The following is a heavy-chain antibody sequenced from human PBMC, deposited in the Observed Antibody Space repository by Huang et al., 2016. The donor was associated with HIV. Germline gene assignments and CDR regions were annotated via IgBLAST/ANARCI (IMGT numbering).Heavy chain of an antibody. V-gene: IGHV3-48*01. CDR1: GFSVSSFSSYS. D-gene: IGHD3-22*01. J-gene: IGHJ3*01. CDR3: ARDRRSGFLPDAFDV. Sequence: VQMVESGGGLAQPGGSLRLSCAASGFSVSSFSSYSMNWVRQAPGKGLEWIVYLSDSGDKIIYADSVEGRFTVSRDNAKKSVYLQMKSLKVEDTALYYCARDRRSGFLPDAFDVWGQGTTVTVSS. CDR2: LSDSGDKI.